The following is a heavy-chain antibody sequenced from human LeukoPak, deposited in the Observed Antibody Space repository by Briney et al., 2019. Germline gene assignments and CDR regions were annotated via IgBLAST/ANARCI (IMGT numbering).Heavy chain of an antibody. D-gene: IGHD3-22*01. CDR2: VSDSGSGT. J-gene: IGHJ4*02. V-gene: IGHV3-23*01. CDR1: GFTFSTYA. Sequence: GGSLRLSCAASGFTFSTYAMSWVRQAPGRGLEWVSAVSDSGSGTYYADSVKGRFTISRDNAKNSLYLQMNSLRAEDTAVYYCARVSHYYDSSGYSDYWGQGTLVTVSS. CDR3: ARVSHYYDSSGYSDY.